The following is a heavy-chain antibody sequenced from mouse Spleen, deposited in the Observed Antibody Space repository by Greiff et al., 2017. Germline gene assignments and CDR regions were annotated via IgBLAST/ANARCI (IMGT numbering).Heavy chain of an antibody. CDR3: ARQVYGFDY. CDR2: ISSGGSYT. Sequence: EVQLVESGGGLVKPGGSLKLSCAASGFTFSSYAMSWVRQTPEKRLEWVATISSGGSYTYYPDSVKGRFTISRDNAKNTLYLQMSSLRSEDTAMYYCARQVYGFDYWGQGTTLTVSS. V-gene: IGHV5-9-3*01. CDR1: GFTFSSYA. J-gene: IGHJ2*01. D-gene: IGHD1-1*02.